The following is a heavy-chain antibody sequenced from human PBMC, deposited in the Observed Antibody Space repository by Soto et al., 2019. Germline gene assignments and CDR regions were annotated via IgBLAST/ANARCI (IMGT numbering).Heavy chain of an antibody. CDR1: GGTFSSYT. CDR3: ASDYGDYYFVY. V-gene: IGHV1-69*02. CDR2: IIPILGIA. Sequence: SVKVSCKASGGTFSSYTISWVRQAPGQGLEWMGRIIPILGIANYAQKFQGRVTITADKSTSTAYMELSSLRSEDTAVYYCASDYGDYYFVYWGQGTLVTSPQ. J-gene: IGHJ4*02. D-gene: IGHD4-17*01.